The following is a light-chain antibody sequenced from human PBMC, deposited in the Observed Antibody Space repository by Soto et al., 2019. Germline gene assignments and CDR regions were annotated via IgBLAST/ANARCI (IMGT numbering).Light chain of an antibody. V-gene: IGKV3-15*01. CDR3: QQYNSYSPWT. Sequence: EIVMTQSPDTLSVSPGERATLSCRASQSVSIDLAWYQQTPGQAPRLLIYGASTRATGVPPTFSGSACGTEFSLTISSLQSEDFTVYYCQQYNSYSPWTCGQGTKVDIK. CDR1: QSVSID. CDR2: GAS. J-gene: IGKJ1*01.